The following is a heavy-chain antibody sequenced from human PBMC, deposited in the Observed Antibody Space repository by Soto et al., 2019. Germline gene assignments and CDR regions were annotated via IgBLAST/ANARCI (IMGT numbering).Heavy chain of an antibody. Sequence: ASVKVSCKASGYTFTGYYMHWVRQAPGQGLEWMGWINPNSGGTNYAQKFQGWVTMTRDTSISTAYMELSRLRSDHTAVYYCARDAKGQLLLDYWGQGPLVTVSS. J-gene: IGHJ4*02. D-gene: IGHD6-6*01. CDR3: ARDAKGQLLLDY. V-gene: IGHV1-2*04. CDR1: GYTFTGYY. CDR2: INPNSGGT.